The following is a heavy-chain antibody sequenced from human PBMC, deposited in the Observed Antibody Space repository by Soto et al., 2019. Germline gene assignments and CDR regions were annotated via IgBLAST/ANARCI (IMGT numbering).Heavy chain of an antibody. CDR2: VYHSGST. V-gene: IGHV4-4*02. D-gene: IGHD2-2*02. CDR3: ARVWVPYYTFDP. Sequence: SETLSLTCAVSGGSISTSNWWSWVRQPPGKGLEWIGEVYHSGSTNYNPSFKSRVAMSVDKSKNQFSLKLNSVTAADTAVYYCARVWVPYYTFDPWGQGTLVTVSS. J-gene: IGHJ5*02. CDR1: GGSISTSNW.